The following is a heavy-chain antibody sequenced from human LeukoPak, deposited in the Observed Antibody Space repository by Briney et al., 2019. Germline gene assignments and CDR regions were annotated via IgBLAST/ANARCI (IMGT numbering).Heavy chain of an antibody. D-gene: IGHD3-22*01. CDR3: ATHYYDSSGYYSPDY. CDR2: ISYDGSNK. V-gene: IGHV3-30-3*01. J-gene: IGHJ4*02. Sequence: GGSLRLSWAASGFTFSSYAMYWVRQAPGKGLEWVAVISYDGSNKYYADSVKGRFTISRDNSKNTLYLQMNSLRAEDTAVYYCATHYYDSSGYYSPDYWGQGTLVTVSS. CDR1: GFTFSSYA.